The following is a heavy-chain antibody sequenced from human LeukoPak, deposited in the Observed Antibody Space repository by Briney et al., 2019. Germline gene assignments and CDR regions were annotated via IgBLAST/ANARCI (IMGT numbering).Heavy chain of an antibody. Sequence: GRSLRLSCAASGFIFSTYGMHWVRQAPGKGLEWVAVIWDDGSNKNYADSVKGRVTISGDNSQNTLHLQMNSLRAEDTAIYYCARDGGRYSFDYWGQGTLVTVSS. CDR1: GFIFSTYG. CDR2: IWDDGSNK. CDR3: ARDGGRYSFDY. J-gene: IGHJ4*02. V-gene: IGHV3-33*01. D-gene: IGHD3-16*01.